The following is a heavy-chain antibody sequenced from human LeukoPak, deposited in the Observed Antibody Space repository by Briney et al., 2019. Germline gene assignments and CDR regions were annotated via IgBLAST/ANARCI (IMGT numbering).Heavy chain of an antibody. V-gene: IGHV4-38-2*02. CDR3: ARARGSGYQLLGGYFDY. CDR1: GYSISSGYC. D-gene: IGHD2-2*01. CDR2: IYHSGST. J-gene: IGHJ4*02. Sequence: SETLSLTCTVSGYSISSGYCWGWIRQPPGKGLEWIGSIYHSGSTYYNPSLKSRVTISVDTSKNQFSLKLSSVTAADTAVYYCARARGSGYQLLGGYFDYWGQGTLVTVSS.